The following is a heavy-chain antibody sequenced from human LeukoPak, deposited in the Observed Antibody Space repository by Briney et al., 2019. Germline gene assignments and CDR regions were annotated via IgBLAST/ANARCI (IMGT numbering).Heavy chain of an antibody. CDR2: IRSKAYGGTT. V-gene: IGHV3-49*04. Sequence: GGSLRLSCAASGFTFGDYAMSWVRQAPGKGLEWVGFIRSKAYGGTTEYAASVKGRFTISRDNSKNTLYLQMNSLRAEDTAVYYCAREMDIVATNPLLFDYWGQGTLVTVSS. J-gene: IGHJ4*02. CDR3: AREMDIVATNPLLFDY. D-gene: IGHD5-12*01. CDR1: GFTFGDYA.